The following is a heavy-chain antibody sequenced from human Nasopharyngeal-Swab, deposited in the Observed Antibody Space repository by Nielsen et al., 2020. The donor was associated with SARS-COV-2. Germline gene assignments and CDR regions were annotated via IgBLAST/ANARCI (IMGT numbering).Heavy chain of an antibody. D-gene: IGHD3-10*01. CDR2: ISYDGSNK. CDR1: GFTFSSYG. J-gene: IGHJ4*02. CDR3: AKVSPVELRRITMVRGVHYFDY. Sequence: GESLKISCAASGFTFSSYGMHWVRQAPGKGLEWVAVISYDGSNKYYADSVKGRFTISRDNSKNTLYLQMNSLRAEDTAVYYCAKVSPVELRRITMVRGVHYFDYWGQGTLVTVSS. V-gene: IGHV3-30*18.